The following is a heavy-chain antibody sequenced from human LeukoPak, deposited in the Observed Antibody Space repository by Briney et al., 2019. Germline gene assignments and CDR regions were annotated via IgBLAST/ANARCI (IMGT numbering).Heavy chain of an antibody. V-gene: IGHV4-59*01. D-gene: IGHD2-15*01. CDR3: ARVDCSGGSCYAFDI. Sequence: SETLSLTCTVSGGSISSYYWNWIRQPPGKVLEWIGYIYYSGSTNYNPSLKSRVTISVDTSKNQFSLKLSSVTAADTVVYYCARVDCSGGSCYAFDIWGQGTMVTVSS. CDR2: IYYSGST. CDR1: GGSISSYY. J-gene: IGHJ3*02.